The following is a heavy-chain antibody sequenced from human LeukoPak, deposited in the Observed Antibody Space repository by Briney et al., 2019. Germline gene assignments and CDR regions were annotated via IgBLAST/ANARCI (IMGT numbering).Heavy chain of an antibody. CDR2: ISWNSGSI. CDR3: ARESPEDIIVVVTNYWYFDL. Sequence: GGSLRLSCAASGFTFDDYAMHWVRQAPGKGLEWVSGISWNSGSIGYADSVKGRFTISRDNAKNSLYLQMNSLRAEDTAVYYCARESPEDIIVVVTNYWYFDLWGRGTLVTVSS. CDR1: GFTFDDYA. D-gene: IGHD2-21*02. J-gene: IGHJ2*01. V-gene: IGHV3-9*01.